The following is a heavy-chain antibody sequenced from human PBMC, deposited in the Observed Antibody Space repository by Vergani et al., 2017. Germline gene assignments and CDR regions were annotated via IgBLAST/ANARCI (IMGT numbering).Heavy chain of an antibody. V-gene: IGHV3-74*01. CDR1: GFTFNEYW. CDR2: MNGDGDTI. Sequence: EVELVESGGGLVQPGGSLRLSCAASGFTFNEYWMHWARQVPGKGLVWVSGMNGDGDTISYADSVKGRFTISRDNAKNTLFLQMNSLRAEDTAVYYCARAGGYYYYYMDVWGKGTTVTVSS. D-gene: IGHD3-16*01. CDR3: ARAGGYYYYYMDV. J-gene: IGHJ6*03.